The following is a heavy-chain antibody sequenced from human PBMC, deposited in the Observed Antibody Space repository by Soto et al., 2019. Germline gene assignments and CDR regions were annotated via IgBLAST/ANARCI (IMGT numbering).Heavy chain of an antibody. J-gene: IGHJ3*02. Sequence: QVQLQESGPGLVKPSQTLSLTCTVSGGSISSCDYYWSWIRQPPGQGLEWSGYIYYSGSTYYNPYLQSRVTISVETSKNQCSLKLSSVTAADTAVYFCARVRAWIRGDYLVDIWGQGTMVTVS. CDR3: ARVRAWIRGDYLVDI. D-gene: IGHD3-10*01. CDR1: GGSISSCDYY. CDR2: IYYSGST. V-gene: IGHV4-30-4*01.